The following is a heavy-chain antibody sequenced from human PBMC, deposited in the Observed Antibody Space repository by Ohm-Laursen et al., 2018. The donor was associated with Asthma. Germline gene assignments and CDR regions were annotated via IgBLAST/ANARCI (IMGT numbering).Heavy chain of an antibody. D-gene: IGHD4-17*01. CDR2: ISYDGSNK. J-gene: IGHJ4*02. CDR1: GFTFSSYA. Sequence: RSLRLSCSASGFTFSSYAMHWVRQAPGKGLEWVAVISYDGSNKYYADSVKGRFTISRDNSKNTLYLQMNSLRAEDTAVYYCASQTVTTFSENDYWGQGTLVTVSS. V-gene: IGHV3-30-3*01. CDR3: ASQTVTTFSENDY.